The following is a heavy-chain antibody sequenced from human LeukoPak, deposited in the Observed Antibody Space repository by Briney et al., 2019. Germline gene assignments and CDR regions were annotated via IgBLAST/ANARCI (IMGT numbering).Heavy chain of an antibody. Sequence: GGSLRLSCAASGFTFSSYWMSWVRQAPGKGLEWVSVLYSDGNTKYADSVQGRFTISRDNSKNTLYLEMNSLSPDDTAVYYCARGVEPLAANTLAYWGQGTLVTVSS. CDR1: GFTFSSYW. D-gene: IGHD1-14*01. V-gene: IGHV3-53*01. CDR3: ARGVEPLAANTLAY. CDR2: LYSDGNT. J-gene: IGHJ4*02.